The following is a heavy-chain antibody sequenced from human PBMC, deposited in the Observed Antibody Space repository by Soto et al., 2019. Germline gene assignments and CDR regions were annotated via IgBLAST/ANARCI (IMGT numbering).Heavy chain of an antibody. J-gene: IGHJ4*02. CDR3: ASHPRDSSGYWYYFDY. Sequence: GGSLRLSCAASGFTFRSYSMNWVRQAPGKGLEWVSYISPTSSTIYYADSVKGRFTISRDNAKNSLYLQMNSLRAEDTAVYYCASHPRDSSGYWYYFDYWGQGTLVTVSS. D-gene: IGHD3-22*01. CDR2: ISPTSSTI. CDR1: GFTFRSYS. V-gene: IGHV3-48*04.